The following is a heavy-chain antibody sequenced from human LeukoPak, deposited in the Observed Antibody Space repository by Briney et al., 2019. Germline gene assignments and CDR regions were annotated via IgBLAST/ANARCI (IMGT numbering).Heavy chain of an antibody. D-gene: IGHD3-16*01. Sequence: PGGSLRLSCEASGFTFSDPYMSWIRQAPGKGLECLSYISGSGTDINYADSVRGRFTISRDNAKNTLCLQMNSLRAEDTAVYYCTRRGAASDAFDIWGQGTMVTVSS. CDR1: GFTFSDPY. V-gene: IGHV3-11*06. CDR3: TRRGAASDAFDI. J-gene: IGHJ3*02. CDR2: ISGSGTDI.